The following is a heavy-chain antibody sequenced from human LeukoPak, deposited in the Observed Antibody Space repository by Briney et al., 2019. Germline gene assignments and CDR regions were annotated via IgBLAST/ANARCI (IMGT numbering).Heavy chain of an antibody. V-gene: IGHV1-69*01. CDR3: AVSWIQLWLFDY. D-gene: IGHD5-18*01. Sequence: SVKVSCKASGGTFSSYAISWVRQAPGQGLEWMGGIIPIFGTANYAQKFQGRVTITADESTSTAYMELSSLRSVDTAVYYCAVSWIQLWLFDYWGQGTLVTVSS. CDR1: GGTFSSYA. CDR2: IIPIFGTA. J-gene: IGHJ4*02.